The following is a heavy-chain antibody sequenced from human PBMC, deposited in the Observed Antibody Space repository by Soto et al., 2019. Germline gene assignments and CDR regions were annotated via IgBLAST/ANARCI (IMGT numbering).Heavy chain of an antibody. J-gene: IGHJ6*02. Sequence: QSQTLSLTCTVSGGSVSSGSYYWSWIRQPPGKGLEWIGYIYYSGSTNYNPSLKSRVTISVDTSKNQFSLKLSSVTAADTAVYYCARGRTIAAAGFSAYYYYGMDVWGQGTTVTVSS. CDR3: ARGRTIAAAGFSAYYYYGMDV. D-gene: IGHD6-13*01. CDR1: GGSVSSGSYY. V-gene: IGHV4-61*01. CDR2: IYYSGST.